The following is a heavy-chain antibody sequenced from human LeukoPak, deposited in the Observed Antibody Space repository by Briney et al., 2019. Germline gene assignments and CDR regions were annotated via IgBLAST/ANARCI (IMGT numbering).Heavy chain of an antibody. J-gene: IGHJ6*03. Sequence: GGSLRLSCAASGFTFSDYYMSWIRQAPGKGLEWVSYISSSGSIISYADSVKGRFTISRDNAKKSLYLQMNGLRAEDSAVYYCARVWSFMSIRSMDVWGKGITVTVSS. CDR3: ARVWSFMSIRSMDV. D-gene: IGHD3-10*02. CDR2: ISSSGSII. CDR1: GFTFSDYY. V-gene: IGHV3-11*04.